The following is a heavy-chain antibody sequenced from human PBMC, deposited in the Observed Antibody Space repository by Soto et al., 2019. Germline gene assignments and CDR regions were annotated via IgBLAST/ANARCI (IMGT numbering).Heavy chain of an antibody. CDR1: GGTFSSYA. Sequence: QVQLVQYGAEVKKPGSSVKVSCKASGGTFSSYAISWVRQAPGQGLEWMGGIIPIFGTANYAQKFQGRVTITEDESTSTAYMELSSLRSEDTAVYYCASNLAARLNYYYGMDVWSQGTTVTVSS. J-gene: IGHJ6*02. D-gene: IGHD6-6*01. CDR3: ASNLAARLNYYYGMDV. V-gene: IGHV1-69*01. CDR2: IIPIFGTA.